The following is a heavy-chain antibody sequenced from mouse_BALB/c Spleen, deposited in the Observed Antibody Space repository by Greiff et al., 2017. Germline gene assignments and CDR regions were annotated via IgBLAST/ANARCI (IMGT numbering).Heavy chain of an antibody. CDR1: GFTFSSYG. Sequence: DVHLVESGGGLVQPGGSLKLSCAASGFTFSSYGMSWVRQTPDKRLELVATINSNGGSTYYPDSVKGRFTISRDNAKNTLYLQMSSLKSEDTAMYYCARGYYRYDGSWCAYWGQGTLVTVSA. V-gene: IGHV5-6-3*01. CDR2: INSNGGST. CDR3: ARGYYRYDGSWCAY. D-gene: IGHD2-14*01. J-gene: IGHJ3*01.